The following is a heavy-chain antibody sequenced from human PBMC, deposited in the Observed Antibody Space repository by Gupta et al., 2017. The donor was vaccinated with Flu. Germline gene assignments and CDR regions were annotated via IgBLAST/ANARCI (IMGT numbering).Heavy chain of an antibody. CDR3: AKLAFIVVVPAAMNFDY. CDR2: ISGSGGST. D-gene: IGHD2-2*01. Sequence: MSWVRQAPGKGLEWVSAISGSGGSTYYADSVKGRFTISRDNSKNTLYLQMNSLRDEDTAVYYCAKLAFIVVVPAAMNFDYWGQGTLVTVSS. J-gene: IGHJ4*02. V-gene: IGHV3-23*01.